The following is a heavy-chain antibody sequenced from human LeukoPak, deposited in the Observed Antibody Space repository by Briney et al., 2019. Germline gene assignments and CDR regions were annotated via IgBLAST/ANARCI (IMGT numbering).Heavy chain of an antibody. CDR2: IYYSGST. V-gene: IGHV4-39*01. CDR3: ARRGQVVTGAQAYYYYGMDV. CDR1: GGSISSSSYY. D-gene: IGHD2-21*02. J-gene: IGHJ6*02. Sequence: TSETLSLTCTVSGGSISSSSYYWGWIRQPPGKGLEWIGSIYYSGSTYYNPSLKSRVTISVDTSKNQFSLKLSSVTAADTAVYYCARRGQVVTGAQAYYYYGMDVWGQGTTVTVSS.